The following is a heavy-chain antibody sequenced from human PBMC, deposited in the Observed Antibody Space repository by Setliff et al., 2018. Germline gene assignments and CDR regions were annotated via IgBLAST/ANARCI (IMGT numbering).Heavy chain of an antibody. CDR3: ASPRLSYYDNGAFPSDAFDL. CDR1: GGSFSTYY. CDR2: INHSGST. D-gene: IGHD3-22*01. J-gene: IGHJ3*01. V-gene: IGHV4-34*01. Sequence: NPSETLSLTCAVYGGSFSTYYWNWIRQPPGKGLEWIGEINHSGSTNYNPSLKSRVTISVDTSKNQFSLKLRSVTAADTAVYYCASPRLSYYDNGAFPSDAFDLWGQGTMVTVS.